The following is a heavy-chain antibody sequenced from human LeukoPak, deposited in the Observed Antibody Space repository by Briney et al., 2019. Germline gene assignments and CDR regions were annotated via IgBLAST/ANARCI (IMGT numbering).Heavy chain of an antibody. V-gene: IGHV3-7*01. Sequence: GGSLRLSCAASGFTFSSYSMNWVRQAPGKGLEWVANIKQDGSEKYYVDSVKGRFTISRDNAKNSLYLQMNSLRAEDTAVYYCVYYCGGDCYNFDYWGQGTLVTVSS. CDR3: VYYCGGDCYNFDY. J-gene: IGHJ4*02. CDR2: IKQDGSEK. D-gene: IGHD2-21*02. CDR1: GFTFSSYS.